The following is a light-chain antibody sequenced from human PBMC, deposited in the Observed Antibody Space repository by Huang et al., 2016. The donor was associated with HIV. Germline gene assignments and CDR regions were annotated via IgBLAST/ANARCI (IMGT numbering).Light chain of an antibody. CDR1: HSVSGN. J-gene: IGKJ2*01. V-gene: IGKV3-15*01. CDR3: QQYNNWPLYT. CDR2: GAS. Sequence: EIVMTQSPATLSVSPGERATLSCRASHSVSGNLAWYQQKPGQAPRLLIYGASTRATGIPARFSGSGSGTEFTLTISSLQSEDSAVYYCQQYNNWPLYTFGQGTKLEIK.